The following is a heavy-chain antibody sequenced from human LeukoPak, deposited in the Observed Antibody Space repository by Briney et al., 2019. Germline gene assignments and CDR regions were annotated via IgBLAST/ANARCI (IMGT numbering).Heavy chain of an antibody. D-gene: IGHD6-13*01. Sequence: SETLSLTCTVSGASVRSYYWTWIRQPPGKGLEWIGRIYTSGSTNYNPSLKSRVTISVDTSKNQFSLKLSSVTAADTAVYYCARVQQLPRLYYFDYWGQGTLVTVSS. V-gene: IGHV4-4*08. CDR1: GASVRSYY. CDR3: ARVQQLPRLYYFDY. J-gene: IGHJ4*02. CDR2: IYTSGST.